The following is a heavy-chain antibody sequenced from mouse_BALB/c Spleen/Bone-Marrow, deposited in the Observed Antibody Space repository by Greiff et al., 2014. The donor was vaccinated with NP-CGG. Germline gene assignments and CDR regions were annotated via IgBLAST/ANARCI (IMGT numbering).Heavy chain of an antibody. J-gene: IGHJ2*01. CDR1: GYAFTNYL. CDR2: INPGSGGT. Sequence: QVQLQKSGAELVRPGTSVKVSCKASGYAFTNYLIEWVKQRPGQGLEWIGVINPGSGGTNYNEKFKGKATLTADKSSSTGYMQLSSLTSDDSAVYFCARREDYDLDYWGQGTTLTVSS. D-gene: IGHD2-4*01. CDR3: ARREDYDLDY. V-gene: IGHV1-54*01.